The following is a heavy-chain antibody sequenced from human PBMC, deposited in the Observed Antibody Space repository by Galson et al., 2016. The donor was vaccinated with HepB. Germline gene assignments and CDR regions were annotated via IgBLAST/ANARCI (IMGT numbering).Heavy chain of an antibody. V-gene: IGHV4-39*01. J-gene: IGHJ4*02. CDR1: GGSVTSSSYY. CDR2: NYYNRNT. CDR3: VRLVSGDRARVSDY. D-gene: IGHD5-12*01. Sequence: SETLSLTCTVSGGSVTSSSYYWGWIRQPPGQGLEWNGNNYYNRNTYSNPSLNSRVTIAVDTSQNQFSLKLSSVTAADTAVYYCVRLVSGDRARVSDYWGQGTLVTVSS.